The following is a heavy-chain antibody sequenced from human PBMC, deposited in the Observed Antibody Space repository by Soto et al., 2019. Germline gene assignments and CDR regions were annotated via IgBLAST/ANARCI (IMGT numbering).Heavy chain of an antibody. Sequence: SVILSLTCTVSGGSFSSGGYYWSWIRQHPGKGLEWIGYIYYSGSTYYNPSLKIRVTVSVTSSKNESSLKLSSVTAADTAVYYCARVLMEYSSGWYWFDPAGQGTLVTGYS. CDR3: ARVLMEYSSGWYWFDP. D-gene: IGHD6-19*01. J-gene: IGHJ5*02. V-gene: IGHV4-31*03. CDR1: GGSFSSGGYY. CDR2: IYYSGST.